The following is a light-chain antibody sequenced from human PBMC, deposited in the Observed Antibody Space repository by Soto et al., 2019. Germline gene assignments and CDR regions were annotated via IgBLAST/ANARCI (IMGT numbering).Light chain of an antibody. CDR1: QSISYY. CDR3: QQSYSTPYT. J-gene: IGKJ2*01. Sequence: DIRMTQSPSSLSASVGDRVTITCRASQSISYYLNWYQQKPGKAPKFLIYAAINLKSGVTSRFSGSGSGTDFTLTITSLQPEDVATYYCQQSYSTPYTFGQGTKLEI. CDR2: AAI. V-gene: IGKV1-39*01.